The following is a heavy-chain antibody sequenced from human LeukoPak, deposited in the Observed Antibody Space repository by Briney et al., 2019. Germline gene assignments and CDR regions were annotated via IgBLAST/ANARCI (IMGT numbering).Heavy chain of an antibody. Sequence: PSETLSLTCTVSGDSISSHYWSWIRQPPGKGLEWIGYIHYSVTTNYNPSLKSRIAISVDTSKNQFSLKLTSVTAADTAVYYCARLHYDTSGLYYYFDYWGQGTLLTVSS. CDR2: IHYSVTT. V-gene: IGHV4-59*08. CDR1: GDSISSHY. J-gene: IGHJ4*02. D-gene: IGHD3-22*01. CDR3: ARLHYDTSGLYYYFDY.